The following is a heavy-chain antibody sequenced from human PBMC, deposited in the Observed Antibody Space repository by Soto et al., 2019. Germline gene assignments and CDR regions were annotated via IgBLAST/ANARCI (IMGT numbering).Heavy chain of an antibody. J-gene: IGHJ4*02. D-gene: IGHD3-22*01. CDR2: ISGIGGTT. CDR1: GFTFSTYD. V-gene: IGHV3-23*01. CDR3: ATPYHYDSSGYYNYFRY. Sequence: GGSLRLSCAASGFTFSTYDMRWVRQGPGKGLEWVSGISGIGGTTYYADSVKGRFTISRDNSKNTLYLQMNSLRAEDTAVYYCATPYHYDSSGYYNYFRYWGQGTLVTSPQ.